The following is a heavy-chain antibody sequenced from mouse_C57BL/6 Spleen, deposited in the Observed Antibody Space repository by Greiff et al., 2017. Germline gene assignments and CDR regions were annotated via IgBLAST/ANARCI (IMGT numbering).Heavy chain of an antibody. V-gene: IGHV1-15*01. Sequence: VQLQESGAELVRPGASVTLSCKASGYTFTDYEMHWVKQTPVHGLEWIGAIDPETGGTAYNQKFKGKAILTADKSSSTAYMEHRSLTSEDSAVYYCTRSRTAQAWFAYWGQGTLVTVSA. J-gene: IGHJ3*01. D-gene: IGHD3-2*02. CDR3: TRSRTAQAWFAY. CDR2: IDPETGGT. CDR1: GYTFTDYE.